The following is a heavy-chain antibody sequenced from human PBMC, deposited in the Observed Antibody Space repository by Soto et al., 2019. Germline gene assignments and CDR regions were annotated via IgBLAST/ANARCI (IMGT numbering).Heavy chain of an antibody. V-gene: IGHV4-59*01. CDR3: ARQSGPRYCSGLYYFDY. Sequence: SETLSLTCTVSGGSISIYYWIWIRHPPGKGLEWIGYIYYSGSTNYNPSLKSRVTISVDTSKNQFSLKLSSVTAADTAVYYCARQSGPRYCSGLYYFDYWGQGTLVTVSS. D-gene: IGHD6-19*01. J-gene: IGHJ4*02. CDR1: GGSISIYY. CDR2: IYYSGST.